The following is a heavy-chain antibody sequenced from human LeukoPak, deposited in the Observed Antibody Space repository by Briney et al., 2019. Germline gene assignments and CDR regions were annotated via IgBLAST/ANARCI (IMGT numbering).Heavy chain of an antibody. J-gene: IGHJ4*02. Sequence: GGSLRLSCAASGFTISNNEMRWVRPAPGEGLEWVSSISSSSSYIYYADSVKGRFTISRDNAKNPLYLQMNSLRAEDTAVYYCARGSGWLHYWGQGTLVTVSS. D-gene: IGHD6-19*01. CDR1: GFTISNNE. CDR3: ARGSGWLHY. V-gene: IGHV3-21*01. CDR2: ISSSSSYI.